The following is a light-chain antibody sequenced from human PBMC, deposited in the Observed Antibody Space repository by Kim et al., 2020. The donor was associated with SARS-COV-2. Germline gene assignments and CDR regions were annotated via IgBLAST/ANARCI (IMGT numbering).Light chain of an antibody. V-gene: IGKV3-11*01. J-gene: IGKJ5*01. CDR1: QSVRTY. CDR3: QQRGNWPT. Sequence: EIVLTQSPATLSLSPGERATLSCRASQSVRTYLAWYQQKPGQSPRLLIYDASNRATGIPARFSGSGSGTDFTLTISSLEPEDFAVYYCQQRGNWPTFCEGRRMEIK. CDR2: DAS.